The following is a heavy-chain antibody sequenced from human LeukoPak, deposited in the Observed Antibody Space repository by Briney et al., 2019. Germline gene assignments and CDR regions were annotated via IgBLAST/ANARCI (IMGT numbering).Heavy chain of an antibody. V-gene: IGHV3-30-3*01. J-gene: IGHJ6*02. Sequence: GRSLRLSCAASGFTFSSYAMHWVRQAPGKGLEGVAVISYDGSNKYYADSVKGRFTISRDNSKNTLYLQMNSLRAEDTAVYYCAREDTAMVTFSYYYYYGMDVWGQGTTVTVSS. D-gene: IGHD5-18*01. CDR2: ISYDGSNK. CDR3: AREDTAMVTFSYYYYYGMDV. CDR1: GFTFSSYA.